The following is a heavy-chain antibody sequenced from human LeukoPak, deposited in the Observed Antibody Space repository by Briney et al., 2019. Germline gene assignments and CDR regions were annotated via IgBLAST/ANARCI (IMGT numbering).Heavy chain of an antibody. Sequence: PGGSLRLSCAAPGFTFSSHAMSWVRQAPGKGLEWVSGISGSGYGTYYADSVKGRFTISRGNSQNTQYLQMNSLRAEDTAVYYCAKDQRGYDKPADCWGQGTLVTVSS. J-gene: IGHJ4*02. D-gene: IGHD3-22*01. V-gene: IGHV3-23*01. CDR1: GFTFSSHA. CDR3: AKDQRGYDKPADC. CDR2: ISGSGYGT.